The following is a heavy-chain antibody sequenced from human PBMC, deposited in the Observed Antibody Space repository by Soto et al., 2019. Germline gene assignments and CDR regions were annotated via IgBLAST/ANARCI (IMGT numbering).Heavy chain of an antibody. Sequence: GGSLRLSCAASGFTFSSYWMSWVRQAPGKGLEWVSDISGSGSSTYYADSVKGRFTISRDNSKNTLYLQMNSLRAEDTAVYYCAKDLGVDYGSGSYFPPDYWGQGTLVTVSS. D-gene: IGHD3-10*01. CDR3: AKDLGVDYGSGSYFPPDY. CDR2: ISGSGSST. V-gene: IGHV3-23*01. CDR1: GFTFSSYW. J-gene: IGHJ4*02.